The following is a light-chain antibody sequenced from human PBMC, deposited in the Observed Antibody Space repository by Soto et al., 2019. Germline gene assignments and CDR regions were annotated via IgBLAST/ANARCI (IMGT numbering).Light chain of an antibody. CDR3: QQYKTYSRT. J-gene: IGKJ1*01. Sequence: DLQMTQSPSTLSASVGDRVTITCRASQNISIWLAWYQQKPGKAPKFLIHKASTLKSGVPSRFSGSGSGTEFTLTISSLQPDDFATYFCQQYKTYSRTFGQGTQVEVK. CDR1: QNISIW. CDR2: KAS. V-gene: IGKV1-5*03.